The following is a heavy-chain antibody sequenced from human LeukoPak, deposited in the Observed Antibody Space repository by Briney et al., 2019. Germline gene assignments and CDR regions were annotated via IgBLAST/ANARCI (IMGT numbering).Heavy chain of an antibody. CDR2: IGGSGGST. Sequence: GGSLRLSCAASGFTFSTYAMYWVRQAPVKGLEWVSVIGGSGGSTYYADSVKGRFTISRDTSKNTLYLQMNSLRAEDTAVYYCAKEGRWAYNWFDPWGQGTLVTVSS. CDR1: GFTFSTYA. D-gene: IGHD4-23*01. J-gene: IGHJ5*02. CDR3: AKEGRWAYNWFDP. V-gene: IGHV3-23*01.